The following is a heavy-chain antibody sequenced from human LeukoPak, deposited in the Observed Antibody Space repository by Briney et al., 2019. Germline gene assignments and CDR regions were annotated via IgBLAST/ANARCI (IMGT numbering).Heavy chain of an antibody. D-gene: IGHD1-1*01. CDR2: IYYSGST. CDR3: ARSGYKWRGLFDP. J-gene: IGHJ5*02. V-gene: IGHV4-59*01. CDR1: GGSISSYY. Sequence: SETLSLTCTVSGGSISSYYWSWIRHPPGKGLEWIGYIYYSGSTNYNPSLKSRVTISVDTSKNQISLKLSSVTAADTAVHYCARSGYKWRGLFDPWGQGTLVTVSS.